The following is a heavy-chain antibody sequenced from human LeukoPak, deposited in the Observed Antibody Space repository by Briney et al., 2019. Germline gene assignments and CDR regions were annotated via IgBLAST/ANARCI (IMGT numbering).Heavy chain of an antibody. V-gene: IGHV4-59*08. CDR3: ARTQLPFDI. D-gene: IGHD6-6*01. CDR2: IYYSGST. CDR1: GGSISSYY. J-gene: IGHJ3*02. Sequence: PSGTLSLTCTVSGGSISSYYWSWIRQPPGKGLEWIGYIYYSGSTNYNPSLKSRVTISVDTSKNQFSLKLSSVTAADTAVYYCARTQLPFDIWGQGTMVTVSS.